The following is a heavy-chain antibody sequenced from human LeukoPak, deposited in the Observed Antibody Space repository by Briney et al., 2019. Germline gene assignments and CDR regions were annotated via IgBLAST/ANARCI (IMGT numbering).Heavy chain of an antibody. CDR3: AKAKSYYSNYDY. CDR2: ISGSGGST. V-gene: IGHV3-23*01. J-gene: IGHJ4*02. CDR1: GFTFSTYA. D-gene: IGHD4-11*01. Sequence: GGSLRLSCAASGFTFSTYAMSWVRQAPGKGLEWVSAISGSGGSTYYADSVKGRFTISRDNSKNTLYLQVNSLRAEDTAVYYCAKAKSYYSNYDYWGQGTLVTVSS.